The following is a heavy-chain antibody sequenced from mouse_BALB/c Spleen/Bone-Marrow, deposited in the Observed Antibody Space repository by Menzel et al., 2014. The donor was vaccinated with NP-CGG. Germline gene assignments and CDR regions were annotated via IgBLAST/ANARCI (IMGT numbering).Heavy chain of an antibody. D-gene: IGHD3-1*01. CDR1: GYSITSGYY. J-gene: IGHJ2*01. Sequence: EVKLQESGPGLVRPSQSLSLTCSVTGYSITSGYYWNWIRQFPGNKLEWMGYISYDGSNNYNPSLKNRISITRDTSKNQFFLKLNSVTTEDTATYYCVRDGATRFLQYYCDYWGQGTTLTVSS. CDR2: ISYDGSN. CDR3: VRDGATRFLQYYCDY. V-gene: IGHV3-6*02.